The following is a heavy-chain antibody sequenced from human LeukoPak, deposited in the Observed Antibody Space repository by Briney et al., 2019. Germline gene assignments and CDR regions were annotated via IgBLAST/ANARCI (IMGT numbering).Heavy chain of an antibody. CDR1: GGSFSGYY. CDR2: IYYSGST. CDR3: ARVPHTAMVPYYFDY. J-gene: IGHJ4*02. V-gene: IGHV4-59*01. Sequence: SESLSLTCTVNGGSFSGYYWSWIRQPPGKGLEWIGYIYYSGSTNYNPSLKSRVTISVDTSKNQFSLKLSSVTAADTAVYYCARVPHTAMVPYYFDYWGQGTLVTVSS. D-gene: IGHD5-18*01.